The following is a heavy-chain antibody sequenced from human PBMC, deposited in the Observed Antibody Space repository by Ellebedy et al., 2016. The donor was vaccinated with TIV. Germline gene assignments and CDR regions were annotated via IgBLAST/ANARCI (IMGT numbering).Heavy chain of an antibody. V-gene: IGHV1-18*04. D-gene: IGHD2-8*01. CDR3: ARDLRGTLKGGY. CDR1: GYSFSVFG. CDR2: ISVYTGNT. J-gene: IGHJ4*02. Sequence: AASVKVSCKASGYSFSVFGFSWVRKAPGQGLEWMGWISVYTGNTRYSQKFQGRVNMTTDTSTTTVSMELRSLRSDDTAVYYCARDLRGTLKGGYWGQGTLVTVSS.